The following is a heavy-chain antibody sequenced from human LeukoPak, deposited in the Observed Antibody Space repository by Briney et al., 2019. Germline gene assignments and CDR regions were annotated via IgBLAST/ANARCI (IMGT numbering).Heavy chain of an antibody. CDR2: IYYSGST. CDR1: GGSISSYY. D-gene: IGHD6-6*01. J-gene: IGHJ3*02. V-gene: IGHV4-39*01. CDR3: AKLIRGYSSSRDDAFDI. Sequence: SETLSLTCTVSGGSISSYYWGWIRQPPGKGLEWIGSIYYSGSTYYNPSLKSRVTISVDTSKNQFSLKLSSVTAADTAVYYCAKLIRGYSSSRDDAFDIWGQGTMVTVSS.